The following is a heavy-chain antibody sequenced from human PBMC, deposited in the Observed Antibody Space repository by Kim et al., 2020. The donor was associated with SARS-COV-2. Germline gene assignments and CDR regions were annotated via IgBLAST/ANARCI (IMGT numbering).Heavy chain of an antibody. J-gene: IGHJ6*02. V-gene: IGHV4-39*01. CDR3: ASETVDIVVVPANYGMDV. CDR2: IYYSGST. Sequence: SETLSLTCTVSGGSISSSSYYWGWIRQPPGKGLEWIGSIYYSGSTYYNPSLKSRVTISVDTTKNQFSLKLSSVTAADTAVYYCASETVDIVVVPANYGMDVWGQGPTVTVSS. D-gene: IGHD2-2*03. CDR1: GGSISSSSYY.